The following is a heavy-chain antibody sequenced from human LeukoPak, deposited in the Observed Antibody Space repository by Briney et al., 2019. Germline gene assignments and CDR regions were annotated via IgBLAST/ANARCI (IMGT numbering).Heavy chain of an antibody. CDR2: IYHSGTT. CDR3: ARAGIRRGYNGYELDY. J-gene: IGHJ4*02. V-gene: IGHV4-4*02. Sequence: SGTLSPTCAVSGGSISSSNWWTWVRQPPGKGLEWLGEIYHSGTTNYNPSLKSRVTISVDKSKNQFSLNLSSVTAADTAVFYCARAGIRRGYNGYELDYWGQGILVTVSS. D-gene: IGHD5-12*01. CDR1: GGSISSSNW.